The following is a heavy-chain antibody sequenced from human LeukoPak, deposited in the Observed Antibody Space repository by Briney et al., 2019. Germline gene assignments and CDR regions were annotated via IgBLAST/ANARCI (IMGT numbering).Heavy chain of an antibody. D-gene: IGHD1-26*01. CDR3: ARDLGRYYFDY. CDR2: ISGSGGST. CDR1: GFTFSSYA. J-gene: IGHJ4*02. Sequence: GGSLRLSCAASGFTFSSYAMSWVRQAPGKGLEWASAISGSGGSTYYADSVKGRFTISRDNSKNTLYLQMNSLRAEDTAVYYCARDLGRYYFDYWGQGTLVTVSS. V-gene: IGHV3-23*01.